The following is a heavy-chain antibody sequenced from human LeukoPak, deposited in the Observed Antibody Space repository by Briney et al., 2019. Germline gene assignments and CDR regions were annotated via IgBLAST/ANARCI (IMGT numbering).Heavy chain of an antibody. V-gene: IGHV1-2*02. D-gene: IGHD4-17*01. CDR1: GYTFTGYY. CDR2: INPNSGGT. Sequence: ASVKVSCKASGYTFTGYYMHWVRQAPGQGREWMGWINPNSGGTNYAQKFQGRVTMTRDTSISTAYMELSRLRSDDTAVYYCARGAYDYGDYSDYWGQGTLVTVSS. J-gene: IGHJ4*02. CDR3: ARGAYDYGDYSDY.